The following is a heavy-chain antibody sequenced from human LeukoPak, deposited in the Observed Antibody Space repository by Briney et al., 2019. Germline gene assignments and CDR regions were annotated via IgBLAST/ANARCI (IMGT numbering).Heavy chain of an antibody. J-gene: IGHJ6*03. D-gene: IGHD3-3*01. V-gene: IGHV4-34*01. CDR2: INHSGST. CDR3: ARGNSDFWSGYYTGYYYYMDV. CDR1: GGSFSGYY. Sequence: SETLSLTCAVYGGSFSGYYWRWIRQPPGKGLEWIGEINHSGSTNYNPSLKSRVTISVATSKNQFSLKLSSVTAADTAVYYCARGNSDFWSGYYTGYYYYMDVWGKGTTVTVSS.